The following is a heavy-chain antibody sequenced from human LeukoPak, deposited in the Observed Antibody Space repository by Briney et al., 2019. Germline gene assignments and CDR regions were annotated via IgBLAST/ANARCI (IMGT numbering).Heavy chain of an antibody. Sequence: GGSLTLSCAASGFTFSGHAMSWVRQAPGQGLEWVSTISGFGGSTYYADSVKGRFTISRDNSKNTLYLQMNSLGAEDTAVYYCAKTSYSSGWPLDYWGEGTLVTVSS. D-gene: IGHD6-19*01. V-gene: IGHV3-23*01. CDR3: AKTSYSSGWPLDY. J-gene: IGHJ4*02. CDR2: ISGFGGST. CDR1: GFTFSGHA.